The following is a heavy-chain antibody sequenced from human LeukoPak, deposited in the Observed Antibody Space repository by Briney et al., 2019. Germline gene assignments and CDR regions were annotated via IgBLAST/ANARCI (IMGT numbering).Heavy chain of an antibody. Sequence: SETLSLTCTVSGGSISTYYWSWIRQPPGKGLEWIGYIYYSGSTSYNPSLKSRVSMSIDTSKNLFSLILTSVTVADTAVYYCARDNRQQLDRKWYYYGMDVWGQGATVTVSS. J-gene: IGHJ6*02. CDR2: IYYSGST. V-gene: IGHV4-59*01. CDR3: ARDNRQQLDRKWYYYGMDV. CDR1: GGSISTYY. D-gene: IGHD6-13*01.